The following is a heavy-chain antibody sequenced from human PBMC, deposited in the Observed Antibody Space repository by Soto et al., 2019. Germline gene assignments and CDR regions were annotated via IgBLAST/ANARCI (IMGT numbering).Heavy chain of an antibody. CDR2: INTDGSSA. Sequence: EVQLVESGGGLVQPGGSLRLSCSASGFTFSTYWMHWVRQAPGKGLVWVSRINTDGSSANYADSVRGRFTISRDNAKNTLFLQMSSLGADDTAVYNCVRELDRSIEARGDYCCQGTLGTVSS. J-gene: IGHJ4*02. D-gene: IGHD3-10*01. CDR1: GFTFSTYW. V-gene: IGHV3-74*01. CDR3: VRELDRSIEARGDY.